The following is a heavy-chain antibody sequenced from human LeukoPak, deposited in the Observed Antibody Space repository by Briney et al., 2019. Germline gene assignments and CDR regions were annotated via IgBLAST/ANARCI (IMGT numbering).Heavy chain of an antibody. CDR2: ISGSGGST. J-gene: IGHJ4*02. CDR3: ARSRLVPEYYFDY. CDR1: GFTLSTYA. D-gene: IGHD6-19*01. V-gene: IGHV3-23*01. Sequence: GGSLRLSCAASGFTLSTYAMSWVRQARGKGLEWVSAISGSGGSTYYADSGKGRFTISRDNSKNTLYLQMNSLRTEDTAVYYCARSRLVPEYYFDYWGQGTLVTVSS.